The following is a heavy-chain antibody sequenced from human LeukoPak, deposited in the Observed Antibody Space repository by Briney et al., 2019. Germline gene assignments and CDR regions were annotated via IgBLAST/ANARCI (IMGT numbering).Heavy chain of an antibody. CDR1: GFTFSSYA. V-gene: IGHV3-23*01. Sequence: GGSLRLSCAASGFTFSSYAMSWVRQAPGKGLEWVSAISGSGVSTYYADGVRGRFTISRDNSKNTLYLQMNSLRAEDTAVYYCAKDFVSSGYFRATTRDYWGQGTLVTVSS. CDR2: ISGSGVST. CDR3: AKDFVSSGYFRATTRDY. J-gene: IGHJ4*02. D-gene: IGHD3-22*01.